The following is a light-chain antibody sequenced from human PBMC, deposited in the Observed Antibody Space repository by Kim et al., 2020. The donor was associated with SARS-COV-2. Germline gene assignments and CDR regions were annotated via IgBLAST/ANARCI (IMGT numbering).Light chain of an antibody. Sequence: ASVKLTCTLSSGHSSDAIAWHQQQPEKGPRYLMKLNSDGSHSKGDGIPDRFSGSSSGAEHYLTISSLQSEDEADYYCQTWGTGAWVFGGGTQLTVL. V-gene: IGLV4-69*01. J-gene: IGLJ3*02. CDR2: LNSDGSH. CDR1: SGHSSDA. CDR3: QTWGTGAWV.